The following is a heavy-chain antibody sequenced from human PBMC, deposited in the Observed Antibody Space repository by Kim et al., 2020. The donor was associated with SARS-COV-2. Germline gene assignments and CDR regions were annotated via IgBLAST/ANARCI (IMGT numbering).Heavy chain of an antibody. D-gene: IGHD6-19*01. CDR2: IKQDGSEK. CDR3: ARDSETGGSGWGAFDI. CDR1: GFTFSSYW. V-gene: IGHV3-7*03. Sequence: GGSLRLSCAASGFTFSSYWMSWVRQAPGKGLEWVANIKQDGSEKYYVDSVKGRFTISRDNAKNSLYLQMNSLRAEDTAVYYCARDSETGGSGWGAFDIRGQGTMVTVSS. J-gene: IGHJ3*02.